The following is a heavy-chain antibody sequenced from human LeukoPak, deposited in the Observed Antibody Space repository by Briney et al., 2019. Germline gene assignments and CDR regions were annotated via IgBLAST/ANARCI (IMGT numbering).Heavy chain of an antibody. CDR3: ARDDNWNDEKLRYNWFDP. V-gene: IGHV1-18*01. Sequence: GASVKVSCKASGYTFTSYGISWVRQAPGQGLEWMGWISAYNGNTNYAQKLQGRVTMTTDTSTSTAYMELRSLRSDDTAVYYCARDDNWNDEKLRYNWFDPWGQGTLVTVSS. CDR2: ISAYNGNT. CDR1: GYTFTSYG. D-gene: IGHD1-1*01. J-gene: IGHJ5*02.